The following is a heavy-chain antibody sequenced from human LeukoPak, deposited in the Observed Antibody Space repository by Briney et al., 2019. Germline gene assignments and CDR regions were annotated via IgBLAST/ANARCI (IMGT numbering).Heavy chain of an antibody. CDR1: GFTFSSYS. D-gene: IGHD6-19*01. Sequence: GGSLRLSCAASGFTFSSYSMNWVRQAPGKGLEWVSSISSSSSYIYYADSVKGRFTISRDNAKNSLYLQMNSLRAEDTAVYCCARGIAVAGTDYWGQGTLVTVSS. CDR2: ISSSSSYI. CDR3: ARGIAVAGTDY. V-gene: IGHV3-21*01. J-gene: IGHJ4*02.